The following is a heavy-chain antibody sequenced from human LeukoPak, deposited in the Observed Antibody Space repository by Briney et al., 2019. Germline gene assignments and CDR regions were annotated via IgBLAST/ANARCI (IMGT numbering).Heavy chain of an antibody. Sequence: SGGSLRLSCAASGFTFSSYAMSWVRQAPGKGLEWVSAISGSGGSTYYADSVKGRFTISRDNSKNTLYLQMNSLRAEDTAVYYCAREQVVATSFDYWGQGTLVTVSS. CDR2: ISGSGGST. CDR3: AREQVVATSFDY. J-gene: IGHJ4*02. D-gene: IGHD5-12*01. CDR1: GFTFSSYA. V-gene: IGHV3-23*01.